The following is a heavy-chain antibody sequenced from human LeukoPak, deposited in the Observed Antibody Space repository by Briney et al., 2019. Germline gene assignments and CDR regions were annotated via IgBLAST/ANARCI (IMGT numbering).Heavy chain of an antibody. Sequence: GGSLRLSCAASGFTFSSYAMSWVRQAPGKGLEWVSGISGSGGSTYYADSVKGRFTISRDNAKNSLSLQMNSLRAEDTAVYYCARRDHGDYGEEYWGQGTLVTVSS. CDR2: ISGSGGST. V-gene: IGHV3-23*01. CDR3: ARRDHGDYGEEY. J-gene: IGHJ4*02. D-gene: IGHD4-17*01. CDR1: GFTFSSYA.